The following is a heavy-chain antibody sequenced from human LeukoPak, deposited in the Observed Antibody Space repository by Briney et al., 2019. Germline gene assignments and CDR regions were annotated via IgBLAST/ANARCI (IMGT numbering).Heavy chain of an antibody. Sequence: SQTLSLTCTVSGGSISSGGYYWSWIRQPPGKGLEWIGYIYYSGSTYYNPSLKSRVTISVDTSKNQFTLKPSSVTAADTAVYYCARERADLTGRPFEIDYWGQGTLVTVSS. J-gene: IGHJ4*02. V-gene: IGHV4-30-4*01. CDR1: GGSISSGGYY. CDR2: IYYSGST. CDR3: ARERADLTGRPFEIDY. D-gene: IGHD3-9*01.